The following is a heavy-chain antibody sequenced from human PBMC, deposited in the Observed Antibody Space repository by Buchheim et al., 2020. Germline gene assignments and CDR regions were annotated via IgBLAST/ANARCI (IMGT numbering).Heavy chain of an antibody. D-gene: IGHD3-16*02. Sequence: QLQLQESGSGLVKPSQTLSLTCAVSGGSISSGGYSWSWIRQPPGKGLEWIGYIYHSGSTYYNPSLKSRVTIYVARSKNQFSLKLSSVTAADTAVYYCARGPNDYVWGSYRSGWFDPWGQGTL. J-gene: IGHJ5*02. CDR1: GGSISSGGYS. CDR2: IYHSGST. V-gene: IGHV4-30-2*01. CDR3: ARGPNDYVWGSYRSGWFDP.